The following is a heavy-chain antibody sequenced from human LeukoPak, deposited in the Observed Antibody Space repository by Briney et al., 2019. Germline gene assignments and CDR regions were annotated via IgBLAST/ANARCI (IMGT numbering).Heavy chain of an antibody. J-gene: IGHJ4*02. CDR3: ARHDNDDDFDY. D-gene: IGHD3-16*01. CDR2: IYMYTANP. CDR1: GYTFTRYA. V-gene: IGHV7-4-1*02. Sequence: GASVKVSCKASGYTFTRYAINWLRQAPGQGLEWMGWIYMYTANPAYAQGFTERFVFSLDTSVTTAYLQISNLKTEDTAVYYCARHDNDDDFDYWGQGTLVTVSS.